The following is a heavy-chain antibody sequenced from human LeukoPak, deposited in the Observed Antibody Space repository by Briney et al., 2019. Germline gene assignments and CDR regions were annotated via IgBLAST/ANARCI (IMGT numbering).Heavy chain of an antibody. CDR1: GASISSSSSY. D-gene: IGHD5-18*01. Sequence: SETLSLTCSVSGASISSSSSYWGWIRQPPGKGLEWIGTIYYSGNTYYNPSLKSRVAISVDTSKNQFSLKLSSVTAADTAVYYCARQTWIQLWFPFAFWGQGTLVTVSS. CDR2: IYYSGNT. J-gene: IGHJ4*02. V-gene: IGHV4-39*01. CDR3: ARQTWIQLWFPFAF.